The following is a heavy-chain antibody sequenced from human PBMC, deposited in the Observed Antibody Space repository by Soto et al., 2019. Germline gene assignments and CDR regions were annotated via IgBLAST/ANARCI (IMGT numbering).Heavy chain of an antibody. V-gene: IGHV1-2*02. J-gene: IGHJ5*01. CDR1: GYTFTDYH. CDR3: ARGVGSDSLQPSYSWCGA. D-gene: IGHD6-25*01. Sequence: ASVKVSCKASGYTFTDYHIHWVRQAPGQGLEFMGWINTNNGGAGSAQQFQGRVTVTRDTSITTVYMELSNLRSDDTAVYYCARGVGSDSLQPSYSWCGAWGQGTLVTVSS. CDR2: INTNNGGA.